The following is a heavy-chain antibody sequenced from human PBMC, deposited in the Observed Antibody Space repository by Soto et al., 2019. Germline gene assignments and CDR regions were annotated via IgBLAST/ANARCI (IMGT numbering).Heavy chain of an antibody. CDR2: IYPGDSDT. J-gene: IGHJ3*02. CDR3: ARHRSYFFDSSGYSAFDI. D-gene: IGHD3-22*01. V-gene: IGHV5-51*01. Sequence: GESLKISCKASGYSFSSYWIAWVRQMPGKGLECMGIIYPGDSDTRYSPSFQGQVTISADKPIRTAFLQWSSLKASDTAMYYCARHRSYFFDSSGYSAFDIWGQGTLVTVSS. CDR1: GYSFSSYW.